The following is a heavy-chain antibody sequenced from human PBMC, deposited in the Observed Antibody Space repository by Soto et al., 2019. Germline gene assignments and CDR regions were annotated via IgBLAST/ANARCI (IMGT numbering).Heavy chain of an antibody. V-gene: IGHV3-74*01. CDR3: AREGDGTTGYYQDY. CDR2: VNSDESST. J-gene: IGHJ4*01. D-gene: IGHD3-22*01. Sequence: GGSLRLSCAASGFTFSNYYMHWVRQAPGKGLVWVSRVNSDESSTSYADSVKGRFTISRDNAKKTLYLQMNSLRAEDTAVYYCAREGDGTTGYYQDYWGDGTLVTVSS. CDR1: GFTFSNYY.